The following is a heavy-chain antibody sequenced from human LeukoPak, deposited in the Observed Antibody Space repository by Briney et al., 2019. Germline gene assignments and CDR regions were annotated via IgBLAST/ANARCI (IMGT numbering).Heavy chain of an antibody. V-gene: IGHV1-69*05. D-gene: IGHD2-15*01. CDR1: GGTFSSYA. J-gene: IGHJ3*02. CDR3: AREHRMPHGAFDI. CDR2: IIPIFGTA. Sequence: GASAKVSCKASGGTFSSYAISWVRQAPGQGLEWMGGIIPIFGTANYAQKFQGRVTMTRDTSTSTVYMELSSLRSEDTAVYYCAREHRMPHGAFDIWGQGTMVTVSS.